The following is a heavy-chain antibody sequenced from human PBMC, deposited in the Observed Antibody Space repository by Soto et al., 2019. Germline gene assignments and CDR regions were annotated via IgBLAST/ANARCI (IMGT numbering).Heavy chain of an antibody. J-gene: IGHJ5*02. CDR2: ISGSGGST. V-gene: IGHV3-23*01. CDR1: GFTFSSYA. CDR3: AGYDFFNWFDP. D-gene: IGHD3-3*01. Sequence: AVGSLRLSCAASGFTFSSYAMSWVRQAPGKGLEWVSAISGSGGSTYYADSVKGRFTISRDNSKNTLYLQMNSLRAEDTAVYYCAGYDFFNWFDPWGQGTLVTVSS.